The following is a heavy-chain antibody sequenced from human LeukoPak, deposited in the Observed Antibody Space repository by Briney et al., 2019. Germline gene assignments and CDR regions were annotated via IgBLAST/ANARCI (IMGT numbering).Heavy chain of an antibody. D-gene: IGHD6-13*01. Sequence: ASVKVSCKASGYTFTSYYMHWVRQAPGQGLEWMGIINPSGGSTSYAQKFQGRVTMTRDTSTSTVYMELSSLRSEDTAVYYCARAMRMCSWLPNAFDYWGQGTLVTVSS. CDR1: GYTFTSYY. CDR2: INPSGGST. V-gene: IGHV1-46*01. CDR3: ARAMRMCSWLPNAFDY. J-gene: IGHJ4*02.